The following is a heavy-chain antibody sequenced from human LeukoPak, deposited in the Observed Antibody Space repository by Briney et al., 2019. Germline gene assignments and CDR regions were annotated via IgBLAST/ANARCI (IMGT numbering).Heavy chain of an antibody. CDR2: IIPIFGTA. CDR1: GGTFSIYA. Sequence: SVKVSCKASGGTFSIYAISWVRQAPGQAREWMGRIIPIFGTANYAQKFQGRVTITTDESTTTAYMELSSLRSDDPAVYYCARGHFDWLFPHYWGQGTLVTVSS. CDR3: ARGHFDWLFPHY. V-gene: IGHV1-69*05. J-gene: IGHJ4*02. D-gene: IGHD3-9*01.